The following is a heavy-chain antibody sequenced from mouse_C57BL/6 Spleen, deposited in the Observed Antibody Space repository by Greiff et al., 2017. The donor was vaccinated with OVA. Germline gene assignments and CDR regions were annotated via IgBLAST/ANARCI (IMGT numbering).Heavy chain of an antibody. V-gene: IGHV1-80*01. Sequence: QVQLQQSGAELVKPGASVKISCKASGYAFSSYWMNWVKQRPGKGLEWIGQIYPGDGDTNYNGKFKGKATLTADKSSSTAYMQLSSLTSEDSAVYFCARKPDYYGVWDYWGQGTTLTVSS. CDR2: IYPGDGDT. J-gene: IGHJ2*01. CDR1: GYAFSSYW. D-gene: IGHD1-1*01. CDR3: ARKPDYYGVWDY.